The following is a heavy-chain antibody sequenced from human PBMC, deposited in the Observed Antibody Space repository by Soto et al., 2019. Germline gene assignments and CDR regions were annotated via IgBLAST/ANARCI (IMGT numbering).Heavy chain of an antibody. V-gene: IGHV4-31*03. J-gene: IGHJ4*02. CDR3: ARALGVSAAGPFDY. D-gene: IGHD6-13*01. CDR2: IYYSGST. Sequence: QVQLQESGPGLVKPSQTLSLTCTVSGGSISSGGYYWSWIRQHPGKGLEWIGYIYYSGSTYYNPSLKCRVTIAVVTAKNQFSLELSSVTAAVTAVYYCARALGVSAAGPFDYWGQGTLFTVSS. CDR1: GGSISSGGYY.